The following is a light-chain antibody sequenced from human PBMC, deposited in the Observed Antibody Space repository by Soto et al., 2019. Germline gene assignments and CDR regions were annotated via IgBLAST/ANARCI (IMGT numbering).Light chain of an antibody. CDR2: DAS. CDR3: QQYNSYSQTWT. CDR1: QSISSW. Sequence: DIQMTQSPSTLSASVGDRVTITCRASQSISSWLAWYRQKPGKAPKLLIYDASSLESGVPSRFSGSGSGTEFTLTISSLQPDDFATYYCQQYNSYSQTWTFGQGTKVEIK. J-gene: IGKJ1*01. V-gene: IGKV1-5*01.